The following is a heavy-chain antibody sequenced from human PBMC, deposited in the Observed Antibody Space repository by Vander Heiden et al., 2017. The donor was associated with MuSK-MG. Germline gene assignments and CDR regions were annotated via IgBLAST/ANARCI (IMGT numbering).Heavy chain of an antibody. CDR1: GFTFSTCA. J-gene: IGHJ3*02. V-gene: IGHV3-64*01. CDR2: MSRKVGRT. CDR3: ARSPRYSSSWYMMADAFDI. Sequence: EVQLLESGSGLLQSGGSVRLPCAASGFTFSTCATHWVGQSLGKGLEYAAAMSRKVGRTYYANSGKGRFTISRDYSKNTRDLQMGSLRAEDMAVYYCARSPRYSSSWYMMADAFDIWGQGTMVTVSS. D-gene: IGHD6-13*01.